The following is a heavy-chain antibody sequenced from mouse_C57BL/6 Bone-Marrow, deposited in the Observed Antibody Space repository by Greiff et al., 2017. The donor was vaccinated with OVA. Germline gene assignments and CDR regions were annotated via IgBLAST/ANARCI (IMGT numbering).Heavy chain of an antibody. J-gene: IGHJ1*03. CDR2: INPYNGGT. CDR1: GYTFTDYY. CDR3: ASCYSNYGYFDV. V-gene: IGHV1-19*01. D-gene: IGHD2-5*01. Sequence: EVQLQQSGPVLVKPGASVKMSCKASGYTFTDYYMNWVKQSHGKSLEWIGVINPYNGGTSYNQKFKGKATLTVDKSSSTAYMELNSLTSEDSAVYYCASCYSNYGYFDVWGTGTTVTVSS.